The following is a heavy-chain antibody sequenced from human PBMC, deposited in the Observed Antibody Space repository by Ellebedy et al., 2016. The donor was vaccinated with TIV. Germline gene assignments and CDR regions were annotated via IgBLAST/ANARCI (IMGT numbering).Heavy chain of an antibody. Sequence: GESLKISCLASGFTFNKYSMNWVRQAPGKGLECVSYISSSGDTLYYADSVKGRFTVSSDNAKNSLDLQMNSLRAEDTAVYYCASLGNYDVLAGYLDNWFDPWGQGTLVTVSS. D-gene: IGHD3-9*01. V-gene: IGHV3-48*04. J-gene: IGHJ5*02. CDR1: GFTFNKYS. CDR2: ISSSGDTL. CDR3: ASLGNYDVLAGYLDNWFDP.